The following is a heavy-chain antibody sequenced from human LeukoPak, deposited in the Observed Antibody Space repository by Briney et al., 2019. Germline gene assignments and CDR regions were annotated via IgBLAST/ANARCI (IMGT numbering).Heavy chain of an antibody. J-gene: IGHJ4*02. CDR2: INPNGGGT. CDR3: ARGFGSSWFDY. Sequence: ASVKVSCKASGYTFTANYIHWVRQAPGQGLEWMGWINPNGGGTNYAQKFQGWVTMTMDTSISTLYMELSRLKSDDTAVYYCARGFGSSWFDYWGQGTLVTVSS. V-gene: IGHV1-2*04. D-gene: IGHD6-13*01. CDR1: GYTFTANY.